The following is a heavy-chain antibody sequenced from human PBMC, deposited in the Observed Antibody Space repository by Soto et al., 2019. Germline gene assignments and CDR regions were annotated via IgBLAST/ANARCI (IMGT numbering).Heavy chain of an antibody. J-gene: IGHJ2*01. CDR3: VKKIAGTTTNGAYWYFDL. CDR2: ITGGGDYT. CDR1: GFTFGEFA. D-gene: IGHD2-8*01. V-gene: IGHV3-23*01. Sequence: EVQLLESGGALVQPGGSLRLSCAASGFTFGEFAMNWVRQAPGKGLEWVSGITGGGDYTFYADSVKGRFTISRVQSKNTVYLQMNSLRAEDTALYYCVKKIAGTTTNGAYWYFDLWGRGTLVTVSS.